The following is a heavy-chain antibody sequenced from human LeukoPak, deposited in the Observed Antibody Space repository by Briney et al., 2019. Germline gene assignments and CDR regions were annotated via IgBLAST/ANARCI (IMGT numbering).Heavy chain of an antibody. CDR2: IYTSGST. CDR3: ARDRRLIDY. D-gene: IGHD4/OR15-4a*01. V-gene: IGHV4-61*02. Sequence: SQTLSLTCTVSGGSISSGSYYWSWIRQPAGKGLEWIGRIYTSGSTNYNPSLKSRVTISVDTSKNQFSLKLSSVTAADTAVYYCARDRRLIDYWGQGTLVTVSS. CDR1: GGSISSGSYY. J-gene: IGHJ4*02.